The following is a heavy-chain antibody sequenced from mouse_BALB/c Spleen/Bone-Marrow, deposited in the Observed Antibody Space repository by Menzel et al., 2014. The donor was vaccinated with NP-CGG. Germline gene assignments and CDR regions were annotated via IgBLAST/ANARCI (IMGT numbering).Heavy chain of an antibody. J-gene: IGHJ3*01. D-gene: IGHD4-1*01. CDR3: ARERNWDSFAY. CDR2: INPSSGYT. CDR1: GYTFTSYT. V-gene: IGHV1-4*01. Sequence: ESGAELARPGASVKMSCKASGYTFTSYTMHWVKQRPGQGLEWIGYINPSSGYTNYNQKFKDKATLTADKSSSTAYMQLGSLTSEDSAVYYCARERNWDSFAYWGQGTLVTVSA.